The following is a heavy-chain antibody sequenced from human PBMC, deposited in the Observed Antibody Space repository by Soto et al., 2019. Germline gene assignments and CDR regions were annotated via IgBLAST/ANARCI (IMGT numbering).Heavy chain of an antibody. D-gene: IGHD3-3*01. Sequence: GGSLRLSCAASGFTFSSYGMHWVRQAPGKGLEWVAVISYDGSNKYYADSVKGRFTISRDNSKNTLYLQMNSLRAEDTAVYYCAKDSAIFGNNDNYYGMDVWGQGTTVTVSS. J-gene: IGHJ6*02. V-gene: IGHV3-30*18. CDR3: AKDSAIFGNNDNYYGMDV. CDR1: GFTFSSYG. CDR2: ISYDGSNK.